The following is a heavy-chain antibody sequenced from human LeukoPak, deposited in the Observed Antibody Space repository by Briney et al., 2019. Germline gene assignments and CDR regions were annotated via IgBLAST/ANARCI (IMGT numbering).Heavy chain of an antibody. CDR3: ARGPRGEFDY. J-gene: IGHJ4*02. V-gene: IGHV4-39*01. D-gene: IGHD3-10*01. Sequence: SETLSLTCTVSGDSISSNSYYWGWIRQPPGKGLEWIGSIYYRGSTYYNPSLKSRVTISIDTSKNQFSLKLMSMTATDTAVYYCARGPRGEFDYWGQGTLVTVS. CDR2: IYYRGST. CDR1: GDSISSNSYY.